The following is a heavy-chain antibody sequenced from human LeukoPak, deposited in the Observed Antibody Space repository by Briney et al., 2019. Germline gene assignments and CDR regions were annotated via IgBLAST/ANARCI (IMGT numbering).Heavy chain of an antibody. CDR3: ARGGDSSGSGTDV. Sequence: PGGSLRLSCAASGFTFSSYAMHWVRQAPGKGLEWVAVISYDGSNKYCADSVKGRFTISRDNSKNTLYLQMNSLRAEDTAVYYCARGGDSSGSGTDVWGQGTTVTVSS. D-gene: IGHD6-19*01. CDR1: GFTFSSYA. V-gene: IGHV3-30-3*01. CDR2: ISYDGSNK. J-gene: IGHJ6*02.